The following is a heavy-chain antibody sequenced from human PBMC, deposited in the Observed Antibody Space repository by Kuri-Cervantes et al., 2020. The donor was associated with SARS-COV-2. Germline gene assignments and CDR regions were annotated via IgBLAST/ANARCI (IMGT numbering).Heavy chain of an antibody. CDR2: INPNSGGT. CDR1: GYTFTGYY. V-gene: IGHV1-2*02. Sequence: ASVQVSCKASGYTFTGYYMHWVRQAPGQGLEWMGWINPNSGGTNYAQKFQGRVTMTRDTSISTAYMELSRLRSDDTAVYYCARGWSGYSLDPPHFDYWGQGTLVTVSS. CDR3: ARGWSGYSLDPPHFDY. J-gene: IGHJ4*02. D-gene: IGHD3-3*01.